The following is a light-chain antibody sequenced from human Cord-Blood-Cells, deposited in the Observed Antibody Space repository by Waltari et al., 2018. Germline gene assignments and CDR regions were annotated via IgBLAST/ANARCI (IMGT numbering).Light chain of an antibody. CDR3: QQRSNWPSYT. Sequence: EIVLTQSPATLSLSPGETATLSCRASQSVSRYLAWYQQKPGQAPRLLIYDASNRATGIPARFSGSGSGTDFTLTISSLEPEDFAVYYCQQRSNWPSYTFGQGTKLEIK. CDR1: QSVSRY. J-gene: IGKJ2*01. V-gene: IGKV3-11*01. CDR2: DAS.